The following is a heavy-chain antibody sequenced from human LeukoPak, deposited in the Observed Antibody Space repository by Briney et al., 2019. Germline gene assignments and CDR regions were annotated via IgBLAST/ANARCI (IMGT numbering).Heavy chain of an antibody. D-gene: IGHD2-21*01. J-gene: IGHJ6*02. Sequence: GASVKVSCKASGGTFSSYAISWVRQAPGQGLEWMGRIIPIFGITNYAQKFQGRVTITADKSTSTAYMELSSLRSEDTVVYYCARDRGVVIDTYYSDNYGMDVWGRGTTVTVSS. CDR2: IIPIFGIT. CDR1: GGTFSSYA. CDR3: ARDRGVVIDTYYSDNYGMDV. V-gene: IGHV1-69*04.